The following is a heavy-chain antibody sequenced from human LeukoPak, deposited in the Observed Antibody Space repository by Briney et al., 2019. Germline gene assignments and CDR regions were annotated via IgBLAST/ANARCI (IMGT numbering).Heavy chain of an antibody. CDR3: VKAHGADAFDI. CDR1: GFTFSRYP. V-gene: IGHV3-64D*06. J-gene: IGHJ3*02. CDR2: ISSNGGSA. Sequence: GGSLRLSCSASGFTFSRYPMYWVRQAPGKGLECISAISSNGGSASYAASVKGRFTISRDNSKNTLWLQMSSLRAGDTAVYSCVKAHGADAFDIWGQGTTVTVSS.